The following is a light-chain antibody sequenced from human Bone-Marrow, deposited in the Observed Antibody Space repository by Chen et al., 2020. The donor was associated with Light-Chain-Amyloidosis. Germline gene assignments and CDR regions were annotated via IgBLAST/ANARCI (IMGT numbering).Light chain of an antibody. CDR3: QVWHMSSDRPV. J-gene: IGLJ3*02. V-gene: IGLV3-21*02. CDR1: NIGSTS. Sequence: SYVLTQPSSVSVAPGQTATIACGGNNIGSTSVHWYQQTPGQAPLLVVYDDSDRPSGIPERLSGSNSGNTATLTISRVEAGDEADYYCQVWHMSSDRPVFGGGTKLTVL. CDR2: DDS.